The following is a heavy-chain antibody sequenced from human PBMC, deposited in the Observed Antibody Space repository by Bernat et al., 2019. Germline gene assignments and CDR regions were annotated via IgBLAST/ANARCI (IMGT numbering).Heavy chain of an antibody. Sequence: QVQLVESGGGLVKPGGSLRLSCAASGFTFSDYYMSWIRQAPGKGLEWVSYISSSSSYTNYADSVKGRFTISRDNAKNSLYLQMNSLRAEDTAVYYCARDRAVRDYYGMDVWGQGTTVTVSS. CDR2: ISSSSSYT. V-gene: IGHV3-11*06. CDR3: ARDRAVRDYYGMDV. CDR1: GFTFSDYY. D-gene: IGHD3-10*01. J-gene: IGHJ6*02.